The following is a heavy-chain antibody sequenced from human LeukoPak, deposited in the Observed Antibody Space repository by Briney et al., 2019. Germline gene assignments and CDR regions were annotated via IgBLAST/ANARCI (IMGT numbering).Heavy chain of an antibody. CDR3: ARAHCSSTSCYGWYYYYYMDV. Sequence: GASVKVSCKASGYTFTGYYMHWVRQAPGQGLEWMGWINPNSGGTNYAQKFQGRVTMTRDTSISTAYMELSRLRPDDTAVYYCARAHCSSTSCYGWYYYYYMDVWGKGTTVTVSS. J-gene: IGHJ6*03. D-gene: IGHD2-2*01. CDR1: GYTFTGYY. CDR2: INPNSGGT. V-gene: IGHV1-2*02.